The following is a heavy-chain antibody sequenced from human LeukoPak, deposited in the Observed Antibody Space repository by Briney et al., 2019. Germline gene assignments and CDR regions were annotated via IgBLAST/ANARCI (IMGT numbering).Heavy chain of an antibody. D-gene: IGHD3-10*01. CDR1: GGSISSYY. CDR3: ARGGVNYKIAGP. V-gene: IGHV4-59*01. Sequence: SETLSLTCTVSGGSISSYYWSWIRQPPGKGLEWIGYIYYSGSTNYNPSLKGRVTISVDTSKNQFSLKLSSVTAADTAVYYCARGGVNYKIAGPWGQGALVTVSS. J-gene: IGHJ5*02. CDR2: IYYSGST.